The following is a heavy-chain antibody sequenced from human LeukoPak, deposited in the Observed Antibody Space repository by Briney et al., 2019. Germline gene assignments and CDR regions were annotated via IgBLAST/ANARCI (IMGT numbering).Heavy chain of an antibody. CDR2: IDNDGSDS. CDR1: EFTFTNYW. CDR3: ARGGYHHGFDI. V-gene: IGHV3-74*01. D-gene: IGHD1-14*01. Sequence: GGSLRLSCAASEFTFTNYWMHWVRQAPGEGLVWVSRIDNDGSDSIYADSEKGRFTISRDNAKNTVYLQMHGLRADDTAVYYCARGGYHHGFDIWGQGTMVTVSS. J-gene: IGHJ3*02.